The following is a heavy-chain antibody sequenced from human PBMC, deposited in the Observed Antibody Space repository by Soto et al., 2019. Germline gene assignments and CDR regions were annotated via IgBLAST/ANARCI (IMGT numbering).Heavy chain of an antibody. J-gene: IGHJ3*02. D-gene: IGHD2-2*01. V-gene: IGHV1-46*03. CDR3: ARVNCSSDSCYAFDI. CDR1: GYTFTSYY. CDR2: INPSGGST. Sequence: ASVKVSCKASGYTFTSYYMHWVRQAPGQGLERMGIINPSGGSTSYAQKFQGRVTMTRDTSASTVYMELSSLRSEDTAVYYCARVNCSSDSCYAFDIRGQRTMVTVSS.